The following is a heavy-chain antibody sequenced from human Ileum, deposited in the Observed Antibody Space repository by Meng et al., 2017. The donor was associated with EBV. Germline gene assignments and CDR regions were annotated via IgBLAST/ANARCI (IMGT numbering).Heavy chain of an antibody. V-gene: IGHV4-4*02. D-gene: IGHD6-19*01. CDR3: ARDPIPVPGRNFDY. Sequence: VQLQESGPGLVKPSGPLSLTCTVSGDPISSNSWWNWVRQPPGKGLEWIGDIYHSGDSNYNPSLKSRVTISLDNSNNQFSLTLSSVTAADTAVYYCARDPIPVPGRNFDYWGQGTLVTVSS. J-gene: IGHJ4*02. CDR2: IYHSGDS. CDR1: GDPISSNSW.